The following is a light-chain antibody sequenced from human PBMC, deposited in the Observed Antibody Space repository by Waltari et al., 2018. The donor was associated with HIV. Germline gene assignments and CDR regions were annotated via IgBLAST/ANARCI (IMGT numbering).Light chain of an antibody. V-gene: IGLV3-21*02. CDR3: QVWYSLTDPVV. Sequence: SYVLPQPPSVSVAPGQTARIACGGNSIGTNSVHWYQQKPGQAPLLVVSDDIDRPSGIPERFSGSKSGNAATLTISRVEVGDEADYYCQVWYSLTDPVVFGGGTKLTVL. J-gene: IGLJ2*01. CDR2: DDI. CDR1: SIGTNS.